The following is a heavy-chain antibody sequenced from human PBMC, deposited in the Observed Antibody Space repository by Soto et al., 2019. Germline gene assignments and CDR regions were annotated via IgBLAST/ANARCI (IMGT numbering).Heavy chain of an antibody. CDR3: ARGDYYDSSGFDY. CDR2: IYYTGST. D-gene: IGHD3-22*01. Sequence: SEPLSLTCTVSGGSIGSYYWTWIRQPPGEGLEWIGHIYYTGSTNYNPSLKSRVTISVDTPKNQFSLKLSSVTAADTAVYYCARGDYYDSSGFDYWGQGTLVTVSS. CDR1: GGSIGSYY. J-gene: IGHJ4*02. V-gene: IGHV4-59*01.